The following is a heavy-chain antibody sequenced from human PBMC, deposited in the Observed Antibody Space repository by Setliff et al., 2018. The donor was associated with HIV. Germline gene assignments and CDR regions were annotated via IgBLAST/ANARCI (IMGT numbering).Heavy chain of an antibody. V-gene: IGHV4-34*01. CDR2: INHSGST. CDR3: ARGEAVTTAFDY. D-gene: IGHD4-17*01. Sequence: SETLSLTCAVYGGSFNGYSWTWIRQPPGKGLEWIGGINHSGSTNYNPSLKSRVTISVDTSKSQFSLRLNSVTATDTAVYYCARGEAVTTAFDYWGQGTLVTVSS. CDR1: GGSFNGYS. J-gene: IGHJ4*02.